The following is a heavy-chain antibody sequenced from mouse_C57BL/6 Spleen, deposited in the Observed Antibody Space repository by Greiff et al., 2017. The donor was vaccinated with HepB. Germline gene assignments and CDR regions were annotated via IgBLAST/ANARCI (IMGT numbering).Heavy chain of an antibody. Sequence: VQLKQSGTVLARPGASVKMSCKTSGYTFTSYWMHWVNQRPGQGLEWIGAIYPGNSDTSYNQKFKGKAKLTAVTSASTAYMELSSLTNEDSAVYYCRVYGYSNPYCCAMDYWGQGTSVTVSS. J-gene: IGHJ4*01. V-gene: IGHV1-5*01. CDR1: GYTFTSYW. CDR3: RVYGYSNPYCCAMDY. CDR2: IYPGNSDT. D-gene: IGHD2-5*01.